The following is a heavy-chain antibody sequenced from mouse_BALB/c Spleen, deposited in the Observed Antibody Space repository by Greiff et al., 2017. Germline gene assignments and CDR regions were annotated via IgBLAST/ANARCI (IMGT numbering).Heavy chain of an antibody. D-gene: IGHD4-1*01. CDR2: IRSKSNNYAT. V-gene: IGHV10-3*03. Sequence: EVKLQESGGGLVQPKGSLKLSCAASGFTFNTYAMHWVCQAPGKGLEWVARIRSKSNNYATYYADSVKDRFTISRDDSQSMLYLQMNNLKTEDTAMYYCVRELGGDYYAMDYWGQGTSVTVSS. CDR3: VRELGGDYYAMDY. CDR1: GFTFNTYA. J-gene: IGHJ4*01.